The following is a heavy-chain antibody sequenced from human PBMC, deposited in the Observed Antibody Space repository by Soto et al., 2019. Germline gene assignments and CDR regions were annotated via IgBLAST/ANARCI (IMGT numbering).Heavy chain of an antibody. V-gene: IGHV3-30*18. CDR3: AKGGSKAGMDV. J-gene: IGHJ6*02. CDR2: ISTDENNK. D-gene: IGHD1-26*01. CDR1: GFTFSKYA. Sequence: PGGSLRLSCAASGFTFSKYAMHWVRQAPGKGLEWVALISTDENNKYYADSVKGRFTISRDSPKNTLYLQMNSLKPEDTAVYYCAKGGSKAGMDVWSQGTTVTVSS.